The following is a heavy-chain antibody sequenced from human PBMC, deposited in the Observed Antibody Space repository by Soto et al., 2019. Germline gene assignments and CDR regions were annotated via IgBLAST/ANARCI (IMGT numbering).Heavy chain of an antibody. CDR2: IIPIFGTA. CDR3: ARDQASLAAAWGGYYGMDV. CDR1: GGTFSSYA. Sequence: QVQLVQSGAEVKKPGSSVKVSCNASGGTFSSYAISWVRQAPGQGLEWMGGIIPIFGTANYAQKFQGRVTITADKSTSTAYMELSSLRSKATAVYYCARDQASLAAAWGGYYGMDVWGQGTTVTVSS. J-gene: IGHJ6*02. V-gene: IGHV1-69*06. D-gene: IGHD6-13*01.